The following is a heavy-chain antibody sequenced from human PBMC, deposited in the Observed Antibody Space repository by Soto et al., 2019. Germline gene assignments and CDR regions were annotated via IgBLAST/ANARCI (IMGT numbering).Heavy chain of an antibody. V-gene: IGHV2-5*02. CDR2: IFWDDDK. Sequence: QITLKESGPTLVKPTQTLTLTCTLSGLSLSRSGVGIGWILQPPGKALEWFALIFWDDDKRYNPSLKSRLTITKDTSKNQVVLTMTNMDPVDTGTYYCVHNEDNMVRGAYFDYWGQGTLVTVSS. CDR1: GLSLSRSGVG. J-gene: IGHJ4*02. CDR3: VHNEDNMVRGAYFDY. D-gene: IGHD3-10*01.